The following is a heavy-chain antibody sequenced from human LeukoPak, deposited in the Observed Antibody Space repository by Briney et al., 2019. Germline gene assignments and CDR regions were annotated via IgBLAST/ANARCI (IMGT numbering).Heavy chain of an antibody. D-gene: IGHD1-26*01. CDR3: ASIHSGSPGADY. CDR1: GGSISCYY. CDR2: IYYSGCT. J-gene: IGHJ4*02. V-gene: IGHV4-59*08. Sequence: PSETLSLTCTVSGGSISCYYWTWIRQPPGKGLEWIGYIYYSGCTNYNPSLKSRVTISVDTSKNQFSLKLSSVTAADTAVYYCASIHSGSPGADYWGQGTLVTVSS.